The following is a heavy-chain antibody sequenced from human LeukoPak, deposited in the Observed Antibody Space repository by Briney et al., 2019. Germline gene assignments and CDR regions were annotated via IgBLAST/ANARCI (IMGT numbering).Heavy chain of an antibody. CDR1: GGSISSYY. V-gene: IGHV4-59*01. CDR2: IYYSGST. Sequence: SETLPLTCTVSGGSISSYYWSWIRQPPGKGLEWIGYIYYSGSTNYNPSLKSRVTISVDTSKNQFSLKLSSVTAADTAVYYCAGTDIVVVPAANNWFDPWGQGTLVTVSS. D-gene: IGHD2-2*01. J-gene: IGHJ5*02. CDR3: AGTDIVVVPAANNWFDP.